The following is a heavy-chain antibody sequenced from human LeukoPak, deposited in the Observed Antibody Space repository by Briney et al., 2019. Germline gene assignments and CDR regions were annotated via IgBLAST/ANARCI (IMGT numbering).Heavy chain of an antibody. D-gene: IGHD3-22*01. CDR2: IYYRGST. Sequence: RTSETLFLTFTVSGGSISSSSFYWGWIRQPPGKVLEWIGTIYYRGSTSYNPSLKSRVTISVDTSKNQLSLKLSSVTAADTAVYYCARKASTMIIVMWGQGTLVSLSS. V-gene: IGHV4-39*07. J-gene: IGHJ4*02. CDR1: GGSISSSSFY. CDR3: ARKASTMIIVM.